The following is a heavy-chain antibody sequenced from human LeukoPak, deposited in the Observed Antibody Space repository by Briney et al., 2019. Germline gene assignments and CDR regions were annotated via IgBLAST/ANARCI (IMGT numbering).Heavy chain of an antibody. CDR3: ARVDTMVRGVIDYYFDY. Sequence: GGSLRLSCAASGFSVSSNYMSWVRQAPGKGLEWVSVIYSGGSTYYADSVKGRFTISRDNSKNTLYLQMNSLRAEDTAVYYCARVDTMVRGVIDYYFDYWGQGTLVTVSS. CDR1: GFSVSSNY. D-gene: IGHD3-10*01. CDR2: IYSGGST. V-gene: IGHV3-53*01. J-gene: IGHJ4*02.